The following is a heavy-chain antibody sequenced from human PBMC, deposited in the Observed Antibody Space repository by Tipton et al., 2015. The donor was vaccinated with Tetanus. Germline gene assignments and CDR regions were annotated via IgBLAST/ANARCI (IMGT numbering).Heavy chain of an antibody. V-gene: IGHV3-30*18. D-gene: IGHD5-12*01. CDR2: ISYDGSNK. CDR1: GFTFSSYG. Sequence: CAASGFTFSSYGMHWVRQAPGKGLEWVAVISYDGSNKYYADSVKGRFTISRDNSKNTLYLQMNSLRAEDTAVYYCAKGEDIVATEHLGYYGMDVWGQGTTVTVSS. J-gene: IGHJ6*02. CDR3: AKGEDIVATEHLGYYGMDV.